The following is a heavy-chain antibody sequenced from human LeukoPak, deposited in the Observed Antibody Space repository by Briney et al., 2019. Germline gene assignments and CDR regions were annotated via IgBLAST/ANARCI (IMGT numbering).Heavy chain of an antibody. D-gene: IGHD5-24*01. J-gene: IGHJ4*02. CDR3: ARGRRLQPGGY. Sequence: ASVKVSRKASGYTFTSHGISWVRQATGQGLEWMGWMNPNSGNTGYAQKFQGRVTMTRNTSISTAYMELSSLRSEDTAVYYCARGRRLQPGGYWGQGTLVTVSS. V-gene: IGHV1-8*02. CDR2: MNPNSGNT. CDR1: GYTFTSHG.